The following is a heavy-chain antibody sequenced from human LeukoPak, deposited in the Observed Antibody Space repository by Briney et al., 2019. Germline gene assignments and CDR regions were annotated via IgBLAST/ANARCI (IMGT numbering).Heavy chain of an antibody. CDR3: ARGDVGDPSGYSGHFYYYYYYMDV. D-gene: IGHD3-3*01. Sequence: SETLSLTCAVYGGSFSGYYWSWIRQPPGKGLEWIGEINHSGSTNYNPSLKSRVTISVDTSKNQFSLKLSSVTAADTAVYYCARGDVGDPSGYSGHFYYYYYYMDVWGKGTTVTVSS. CDR1: GGSFSGYY. V-gene: IGHV4-34*01. CDR2: INHSGST. J-gene: IGHJ6*03.